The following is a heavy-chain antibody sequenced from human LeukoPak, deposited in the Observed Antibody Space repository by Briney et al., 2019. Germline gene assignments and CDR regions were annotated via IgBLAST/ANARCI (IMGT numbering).Heavy chain of an antibody. Sequence: SVKVSCKVSGYTLTELSMHWVRQAPGQGLEWMGRIIPILGIANYAQKFQGRVTITADKSTSTAYMELSSLRSEDTAVYYCARDGGCSGGSCYPTGYWGQGTLVTVSS. D-gene: IGHD2-15*01. CDR1: GYTLTELS. J-gene: IGHJ4*02. CDR2: IIPILGIA. V-gene: IGHV1-69*04. CDR3: ARDGGCSGGSCYPTGY.